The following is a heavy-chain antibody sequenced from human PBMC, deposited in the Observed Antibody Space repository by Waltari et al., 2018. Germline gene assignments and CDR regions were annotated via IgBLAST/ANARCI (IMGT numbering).Heavy chain of an antibody. D-gene: IGHD3-3*01. CDR2: IYHSGSN. CDR3: ARRFYDVWSGYPQAGYKNYYGMDV. CDR1: GASISSGNW. Sequence: QVQLQESGPGLVKLSGTLSLTCAVSGASISSGNWWSWVRHPPGKGLGWMGEIYHSGSNNNDPYLKSRVTVSVDKSKNQYSRKLSSVTEADTDVYYWARRFYDVWSGYPQAGYKNYYGMDVWGQGTTVTVSS. J-gene: IGHJ6*02. V-gene: IGHV4-4*02.